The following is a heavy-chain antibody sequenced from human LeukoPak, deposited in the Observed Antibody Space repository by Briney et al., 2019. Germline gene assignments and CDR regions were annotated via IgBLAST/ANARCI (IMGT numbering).Heavy chain of an antibody. V-gene: IGHV4-4*07. CDR2: IYTSGST. CDR3: ARDGSIAVAGTPFDY. Sequence: PSETLSLTCTVSGGSISSYYWSWIRQPAGKGLEWIGRIYTSGSTNYNPSLKSRVTMSVDTSKNQFSLKLSSVTAADTAVYYCARDGSIAVAGTPFDYWGQGTLVTVSS. D-gene: IGHD6-19*01. CDR1: GGSISSYY. J-gene: IGHJ4*02.